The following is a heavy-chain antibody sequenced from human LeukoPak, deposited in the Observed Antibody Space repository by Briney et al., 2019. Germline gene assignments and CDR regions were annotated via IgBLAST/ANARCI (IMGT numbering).Heavy chain of an antibody. J-gene: IGHJ5*02. CDR3: ARRVYDA. Sequence: SETLSLTCTVSGGSISSSTYYWGWIRQPPGKGLEWIGSINYSGSTYHNPSLKSRVTISVDTSRNQFSLKLSSVTAADTAVYYCARRVYDAWGLGTLVTVSS. V-gene: IGHV4-39*01. CDR2: INYSGST. D-gene: IGHD2-8*01. CDR1: GGSISSSTYY.